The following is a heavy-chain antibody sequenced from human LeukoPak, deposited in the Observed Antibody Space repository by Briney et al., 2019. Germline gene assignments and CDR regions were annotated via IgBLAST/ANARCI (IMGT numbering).Heavy chain of an antibody. CDR1: GGSISSSSYY. CDR2: IYYSGST. CDR3: ARDWDSSGWYVGINFDY. J-gene: IGHJ4*02. V-gene: IGHV4-39*07. D-gene: IGHD6-19*01. Sequence: PSETLSLTCTVSGGSISSSSYYWGWIRQPPGKGLEWIGSIYYSGSTYYNPSLKSRVTISVDTSKNQFSLKLSSVTAADTAVYYCARDWDSSGWYVGINFDYWGQGTLVTVSS.